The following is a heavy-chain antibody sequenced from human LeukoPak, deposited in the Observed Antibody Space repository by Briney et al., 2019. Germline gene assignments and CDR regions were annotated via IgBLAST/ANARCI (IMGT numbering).Heavy chain of an antibody. V-gene: IGHV3-74*01. CDR1: GFTFSNYW. J-gene: IGHJ4*02. CDR3: ARGADSGYSSAN. CDR2: INSDGRST. D-gene: IGHD6-19*01. Sequence: GGSLRLSCAASGFTFSNYWMHWVRQAPGKGLVWVSRINSDGRSTNYADSVKGRFTISRDNAKNTLYLQMNSLRAEDTAVYYCARGADSGYSSANWGQGTLVSVSS.